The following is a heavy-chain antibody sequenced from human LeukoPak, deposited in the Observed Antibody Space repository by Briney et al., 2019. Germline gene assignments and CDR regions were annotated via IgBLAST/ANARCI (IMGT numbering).Heavy chain of an antibody. V-gene: IGHV1-69*04. CDR1: GGTFSSYA. J-gene: IGHJ4*02. CDR2: IIPILGIA. CDR3: ARDPGVLLTGYDSSAIDY. Sequence: GASVKVSCKASGGTFSSYAISWVRQAPGQGLEWMGRIIPILGIANYAQKFQGRVTITADKSTSTAYMELSSLRSEDTAVYYCARDPGVLLTGYDSSAIDYWGQGTLVTVSS. D-gene: IGHD3-22*01.